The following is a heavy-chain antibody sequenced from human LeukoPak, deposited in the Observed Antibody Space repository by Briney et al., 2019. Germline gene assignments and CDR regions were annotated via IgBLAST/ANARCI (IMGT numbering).Heavy chain of an antibody. V-gene: IGHV3-30*02. D-gene: IGHD6-13*01. CDR2: IRYDGSNK. J-gene: IGHJ3*02. CDR1: GFTFSSYS. Sequence: GGSLRLSCAASGFTFSSYSMHWVRQAPGKGLEWVAFIRYDGSNKYYADSVKGRFTISRDNSKNTLYLQMNSLRAEDTAVYYCAKGIAAPDAFDIWGQGTMVTVSS. CDR3: AKGIAAPDAFDI.